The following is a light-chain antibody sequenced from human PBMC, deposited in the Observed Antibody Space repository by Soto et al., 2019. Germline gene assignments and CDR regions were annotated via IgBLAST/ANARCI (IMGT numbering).Light chain of an antibody. V-gene: IGKV3-11*01. CDR1: QSVSSY. CDR2: DAS. J-gene: IGKJ5*01. CDR3: QQRSNWPIT. Sequence: EVVLTEAEYTLSLSTGERATLSCGASQSVSSYLAWYQQKPGQAPRLLIYDASNRATGIPARFGGSGSGTDFTLTISSLEPEDFAVYYCQQRSNWPITSGQGTRLAIK.